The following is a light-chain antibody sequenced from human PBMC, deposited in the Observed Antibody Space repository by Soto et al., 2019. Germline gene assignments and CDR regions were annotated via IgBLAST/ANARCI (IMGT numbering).Light chain of an antibody. CDR1: SSDVGGYNY. Sequence: QSALTQPASVSGSPGQSITISCTGTSSDVGGYNYVSWYQQHPGKAPKLIIDEVSNWPSGVSNRFSGSKSGNTASLTISGLQAEDEADYYCSSYTSSSTQVFGGGTKLTVL. J-gene: IGLJ3*02. CDR2: EVS. CDR3: SSYTSSSTQV. V-gene: IGLV2-14*01.